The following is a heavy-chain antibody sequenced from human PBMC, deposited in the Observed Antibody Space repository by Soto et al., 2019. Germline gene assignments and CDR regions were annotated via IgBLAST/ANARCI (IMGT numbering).Heavy chain of an antibody. Sequence: QVQLVESGGGVVQPGRSLRLSCAASGFTFSSSGMHWVRQAPGKGLEWVAVISYDGSNKFYADSVKGRFTISRDNFRNTLYLQMNSLRAEDTAVYYCAKEFHSWNYFDYWGQGPLVTVSS. CDR3: AKEFHSWNYFDY. CDR2: ISYDGSNK. V-gene: IGHV3-30*18. J-gene: IGHJ4*02. D-gene: IGHD1-20*01. CDR1: GFTFSSSG.